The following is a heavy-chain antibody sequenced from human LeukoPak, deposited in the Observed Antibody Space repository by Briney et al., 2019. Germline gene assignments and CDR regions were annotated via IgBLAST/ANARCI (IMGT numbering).Heavy chain of an antibody. V-gene: IGHV4-39*07. CDR1: GGSISITSYY. D-gene: IGHD3-9*01. J-gene: IGHJ3*02. CDR3: ARVAWYYDILTGYYIPGAFDI. CDR2: MYSSGST. Sequence: SETLSLTCTVSGGSISITSYYWGWIRQPPGKGLEWIGSMYSSGSTYYNPSLKSRVTISVDTSKNQFSLKLSSVTAADTAVYYCARVAWYYDILTGYYIPGAFDIWGQGTMVTVSS.